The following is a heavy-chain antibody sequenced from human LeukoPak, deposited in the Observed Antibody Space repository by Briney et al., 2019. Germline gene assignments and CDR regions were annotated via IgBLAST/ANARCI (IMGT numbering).Heavy chain of an antibody. CDR3: ALDILTGYYKEVEGNGAFDI. V-gene: IGHV4-38-2*02. Sequence: PSETLTLTCTVSGYCISSGYYWGWIRQPPGKGLEWIGTIYHSGSTYYNPSLKSRVTISVDTSKNQFSLKLSSVTAADTAVYYCALDILTGYYKEVEGNGAFDIWGQGTMVTVSS. J-gene: IGHJ3*02. CDR1: GYCISSGYY. D-gene: IGHD3-9*01. CDR2: IYHSGST.